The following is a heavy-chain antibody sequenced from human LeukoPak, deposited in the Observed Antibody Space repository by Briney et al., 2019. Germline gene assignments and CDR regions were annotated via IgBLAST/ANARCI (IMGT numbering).Heavy chain of an antibody. CDR2: FDPEDGET. Sequence: ASVKVSCKVSGYTLTELSMHWVRQAPGKGLEWMGGFDPEDGETIYAQKFQGRVTMTEDTSTDTAYMELSSLRSEDTAVYYCATQDQLLCVYIWFDLWGQGTLVTVSS. CDR3: ATQDQLLCVYIWFDL. V-gene: IGHV1-24*01. CDR1: GYTLTELS. J-gene: IGHJ5*02. D-gene: IGHD2-2*01.